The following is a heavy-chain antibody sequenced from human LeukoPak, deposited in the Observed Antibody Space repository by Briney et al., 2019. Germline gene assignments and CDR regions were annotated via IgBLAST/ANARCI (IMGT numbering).Heavy chain of an antibody. CDR3: AREKVPTAIDY. Sequence: SETLSLTCTVSGYSISSGYYWGWIRPPPGKGLEGIGIIYHSGSTYYNPSLKSRLTISVDTSKNQFSLKLSSVTAADTAVYYCAREKVPTAIDYWGQGTLVTVSS. CDR1: GYSISSGYY. CDR2: IYHSGST. V-gene: IGHV4-38-2*02. D-gene: IGHD2-2*01. J-gene: IGHJ4*02.